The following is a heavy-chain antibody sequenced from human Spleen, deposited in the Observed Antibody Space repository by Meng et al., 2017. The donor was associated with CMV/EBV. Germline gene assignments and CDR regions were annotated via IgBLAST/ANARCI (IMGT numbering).Heavy chain of an antibody. J-gene: IGHJ6*02. V-gene: IGHV3-23*03. Sequence: GGSLRLSCAASGFTFSSYAMSWVRQAPGKGLEWVSVIYSGGSSTYYADSVKGRFTISRDNSKNTLYLQMNSLRAEDTAVYYCARDQVVPAAIRGLYYYYGMDVWGQGTTVTVSS. CDR3: ARDQVVPAAIRGLYYYYGMDV. D-gene: IGHD2-2*02. CDR1: GFTFSSYA. CDR2: IYSGGSST.